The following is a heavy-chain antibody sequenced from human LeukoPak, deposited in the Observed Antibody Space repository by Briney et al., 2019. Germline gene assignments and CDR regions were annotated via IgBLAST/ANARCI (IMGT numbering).Heavy chain of an antibody. Sequence: KPSETLSLTCAVSGDSITSHNWWSWVRQSPGKGLEWIGEIYHSGTTNYSPSLKSRVTISVDKSKNQLSLRLTSVTAADTAVYFCASCLFDYYYFAQWGRGTLVTVSS. D-gene: IGHD3-10*01. CDR1: GDSITSHNW. CDR2: IYHSGTT. J-gene: IGHJ4*02. CDR3: ASCLFDYYYFAQ. V-gene: IGHV4-4*02.